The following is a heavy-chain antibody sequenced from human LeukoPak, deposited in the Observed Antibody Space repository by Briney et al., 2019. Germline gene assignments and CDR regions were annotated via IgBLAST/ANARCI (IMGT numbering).Heavy chain of an antibody. CDR2: IYYSGST. Sequence: SETLSLTCTVSGGSISSYYWSWIRQPPGKGLEWIGYIYYSGSTNYNPSLKSRVTISVDTSKNQFSLKLSSVIAADTAVYYCARGSGYYYSGAFDIWGQGTMVTVSS. V-gene: IGHV4-59*01. CDR1: GGSISSYY. J-gene: IGHJ3*02. CDR3: ARGSGYYYSGAFDI. D-gene: IGHD3-22*01.